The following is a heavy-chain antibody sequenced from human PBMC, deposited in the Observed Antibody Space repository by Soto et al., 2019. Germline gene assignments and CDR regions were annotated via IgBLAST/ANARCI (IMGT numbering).Heavy chain of an antibody. CDR3: ARHQVLQCFDWSPAAFDI. V-gene: IGHV1-18*04. D-gene: IGHD3-9*01. J-gene: IGHJ3*02. CDR1: GYTFTSYG. CDR2: ISAYNGNT. Sequence: ASVKVSCKASGYTFTSYGISWVRQAPGQGLEWMGWISAYNGNTNYAQKLQGRVTMTTDTSTSTAYMELRSLRSDDTAVYYCARHQVLQCFDWSPAAFDISGQGTMVTGSS.